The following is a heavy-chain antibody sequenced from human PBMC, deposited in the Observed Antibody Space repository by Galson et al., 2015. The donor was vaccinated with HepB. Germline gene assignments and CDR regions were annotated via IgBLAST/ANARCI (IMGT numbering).Heavy chain of an antibody. Sequence: SVKVSCKASGGTFSSYTISWVRQAPGQGLEWMGRIIPILGIANYAQKFQGRVTITADKSTSTAYMELSSLRSEDTAVYYCARDPDDLYSSGWYGMDVWGQGTTVTVSS. J-gene: IGHJ6*02. CDR2: IIPILGIA. CDR3: ARDPDDLYSSGWYGMDV. D-gene: IGHD6-19*01. V-gene: IGHV1-69*04. CDR1: GGTFSSYT.